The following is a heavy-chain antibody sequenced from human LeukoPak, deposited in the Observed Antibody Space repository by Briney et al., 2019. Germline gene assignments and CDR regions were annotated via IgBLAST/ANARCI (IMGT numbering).Heavy chain of an antibody. J-gene: IGHJ6*03. CDR3: TKELHVAVAVADYYYYFYMDV. D-gene: IGHD6-19*01. Sequence: GVSLRFSCAASGFAFCSFAMGWVRQSPGNGLEWLFTINGGGTTTFYSDSVKGRFTISRDNSKNTLYLHTDSLRPDDTAMYYCTKELHVAVAVADYYYYFYMDVWGRGTAVTVSS. CDR1: GFAFCSFA. V-gene: IGHV3-23*01. CDR2: INGGGTTT.